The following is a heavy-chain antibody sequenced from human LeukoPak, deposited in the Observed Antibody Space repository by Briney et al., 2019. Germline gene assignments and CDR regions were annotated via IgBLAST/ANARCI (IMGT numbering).Heavy chain of an antibody. J-gene: IGHJ3*02. Sequence: GGSLRLSCVASGILVSSNYMSWVRQAPGKGLEGVSFIDSTGSTYYADSVKGRFTISRDNSRNTLYLQMNSLRVEDTAVYYCARRERLGYSYGRGTLDIWGQGTMVTVSS. CDR1: GILVSSNY. V-gene: IGHV3-66*01. CDR2: IDSTGST. D-gene: IGHD5-18*01. CDR3: ARRERLGYSYGRGTLDI.